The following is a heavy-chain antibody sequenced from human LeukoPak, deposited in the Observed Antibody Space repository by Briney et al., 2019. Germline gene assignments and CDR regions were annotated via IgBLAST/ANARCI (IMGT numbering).Heavy chain of an antibody. D-gene: IGHD3-10*02. CDR1: GFTFSRYE. Sequence: GGSLRLSCAASGFTFSRYEMNWLRQARGKGLEWVSYISSSGSTIYYADSVKGRFTISRDNAKNSLYLQMNSLRAEDTAVYYCAELGITMIGGVWGKGTTVTISS. V-gene: IGHV3-48*03. CDR3: AELGITMIGGV. CDR2: ISSSGSTI. J-gene: IGHJ6*04.